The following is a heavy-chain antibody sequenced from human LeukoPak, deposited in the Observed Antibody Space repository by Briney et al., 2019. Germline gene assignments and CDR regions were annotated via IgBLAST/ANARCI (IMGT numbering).Heavy chain of an antibody. CDR3: ARGGYYPDV. CDR1: GFSFSGYW. V-gene: IGHV3-7*03. J-gene: IGHJ6*04. D-gene: IGHD3-16*01. Sequence: PGVPLRLSCAASGFSFSGYWMTWVRQAPGKGLEWVANIKEDGREKHYVDSEKGRFNISRDNANNSLYLQMNSLTAEDTALYYCARGGYYPDVWGKGTTVTVSS. CDR2: IKEDGREK.